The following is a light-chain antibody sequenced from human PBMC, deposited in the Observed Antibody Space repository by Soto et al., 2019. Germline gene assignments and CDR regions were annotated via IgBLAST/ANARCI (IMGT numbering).Light chain of an antibody. V-gene: IGKV4-1*01. CDR2: WAS. Sequence: DIVVTQSPDSLAVSLGERATINCKSSQSVLYSSNNKNYLAWYQQKPGQPPKLLIYWASTRESGVPDRFSGSGSGKDFTLTISSLQAEDVAVYYCQQYYSTPRAFGQGTKVEIE. CDR3: QQYYSTPRA. J-gene: IGKJ1*01. CDR1: QSVLYSSNNKNY.